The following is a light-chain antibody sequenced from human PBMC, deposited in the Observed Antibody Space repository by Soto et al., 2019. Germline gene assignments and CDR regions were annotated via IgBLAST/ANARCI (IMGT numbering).Light chain of an antibody. J-gene: IGKJ5*01. V-gene: IGKV3-20*01. CDR1: QSVSGSY. CDR2: GAS. CDR3: QQYGSPPIT. Sequence: EIVLTQSPGTLSLSPGESATLSCRASQSVSGSYVAWYQQRPGLAPRLLVYGASRRATGTPDRFSGSGSGTDFTLTISRLEPEDFAVYYCQQYGSPPITFGQGTRLEIK.